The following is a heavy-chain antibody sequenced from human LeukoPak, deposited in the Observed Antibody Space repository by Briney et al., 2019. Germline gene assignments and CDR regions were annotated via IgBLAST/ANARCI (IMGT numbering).Heavy chain of an antibody. D-gene: IGHD6-19*01. CDR1: ALTFSSYA. Sequence: GGSLRLSCAASALTFSSYAMRWVRQAPGKGMELVSAISGSGGSTYYADSVKGRFTIARDNSKNTLHLQMNSLRDEDTAVYYCAKEAVAGDYFDYWGQGTLVTVSS. V-gene: IGHV3-23*01. CDR2: ISGSGGST. J-gene: IGHJ4*02. CDR3: AKEAVAGDYFDY.